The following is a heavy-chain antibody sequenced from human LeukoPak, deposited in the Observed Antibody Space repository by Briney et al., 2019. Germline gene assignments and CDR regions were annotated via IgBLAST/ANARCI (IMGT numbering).Heavy chain of an antibody. V-gene: IGHV3-49*04. CDR1: GFTFGDYS. CDR2: IRSKVFGGTT. J-gene: IGHJ4*02. Sequence: GGSLRLSCTASGFTFGDYSMSWVRQAPGRGLEWVAFIRSKVFGGTTEYAASVKGRFTISRDDSKSIAYLQMSSLKTEDTAVYYCTRDSGNYYASNFDYWGQGTLVTVSS. D-gene: IGHD1-26*01. CDR3: TRDSGNYYASNFDY.